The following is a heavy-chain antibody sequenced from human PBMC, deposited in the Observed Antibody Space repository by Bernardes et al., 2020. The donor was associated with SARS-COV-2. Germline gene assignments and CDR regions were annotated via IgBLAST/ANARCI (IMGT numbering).Heavy chain of an antibody. J-gene: IGHJ6*02. D-gene: IGHD3-3*01. CDR3: ATRFLGGYYYGMDV. CDR2: INPNSGGT. Sequence: ASVKVSCKASGYTFTGYYMHWVRQAPGQGLEWTGWINPNSGGTNYAQKFQGWVTMTRDTSISTAYMELSRLRSDDTAVYYCATRFLGGYYYGMDVWGQGTTVTVSS. CDR1: GYTFTGYY. V-gene: IGHV1-2*04.